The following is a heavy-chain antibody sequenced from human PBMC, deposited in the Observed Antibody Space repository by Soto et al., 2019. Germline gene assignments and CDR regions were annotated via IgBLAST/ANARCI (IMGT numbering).Heavy chain of an antibody. J-gene: IGHJ4*02. CDR3: ARRGGSSPFDY. CDR2: IYYSGST. V-gene: IGHV4-39*01. Sequence: QKQLQESGPGLVKPSETLSLTCTVSGGSISSSSYYWGWIRQSPGKGLEWIGNIYYSGSTYYNPSLKNRVRISVDTSQTQFSLKLSSVTAADTAVYYCARRGGSSPFDYWGQGTLVTVSS. CDR1: GGSISSSSYY. D-gene: IGHD1-26*01.